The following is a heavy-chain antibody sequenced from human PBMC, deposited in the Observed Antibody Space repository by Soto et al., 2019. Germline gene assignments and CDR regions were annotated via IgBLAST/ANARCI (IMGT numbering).Heavy chain of an antibody. CDR2: IIPILGIA. CDR1: GGTFSSYT. D-gene: IGHD3-16*01. V-gene: IGHV1-69*02. CDR3: AGGATVHGLGFDY. Sequence: SSVKVSCKASGGTFSSYTISWVRQAPGQGLEWMGRIIPILGIANYAQKFQGRVTITADKSTSTAYMELSSLRSEDTAVYYCAGGATVHGLGFDYWGQGTLVTVSS. J-gene: IGHJ4*02.